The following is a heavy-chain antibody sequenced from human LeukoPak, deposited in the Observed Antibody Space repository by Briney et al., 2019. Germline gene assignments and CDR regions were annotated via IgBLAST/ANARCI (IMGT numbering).Heavy chain of an antibody. Sequence: GGSLRLSCAVYGITFSRYSMNWVRQAPGKGLELVSYISSSGSTTYYAGSVKGRFTVSRDNAKNSLYLQMNSLTAEDTAVYYCARDYFSRAAVLGYFDLWGRGTLVTVSS. CDR2: ISSSGSTT. J-gene: IGHJ2*01. V-gene: IGHV3-48*04. D-gene: IGHD2-15*01. CDR1: GITFSRYS. CDR3: ARDYFSRAAVLGYFDL.